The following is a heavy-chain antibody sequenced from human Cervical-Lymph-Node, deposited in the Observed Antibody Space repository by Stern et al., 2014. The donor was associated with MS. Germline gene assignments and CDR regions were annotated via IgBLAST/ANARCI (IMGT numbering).Heavy chain of an antibody. CDR1: GDSVSSNSAT. J-gene: IGHJ4*02. V-gene: IGHV6-1*01. Sequence: QVQLQQSGPGLVKPSQTLSLTCAISGDSVSSNSATWNWIRQSPARGLEWLGRTYHRSKWYNDYALSVKSRITISPDTSKNQVSLQLNSVTPEDTAVYYCARGPAAFHYWGQGTLVTVSS. CDR3: ARGPAAFHY. CDR2: TYHRSKWYN. D-gene: IGHD2-21*01.